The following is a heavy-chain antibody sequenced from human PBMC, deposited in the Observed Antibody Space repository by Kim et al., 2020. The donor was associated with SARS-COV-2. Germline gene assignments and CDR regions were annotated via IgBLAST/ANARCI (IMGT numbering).Heavy chain of an antibody. V-gene: IGHV3-30*18. CDR2: ISYDGSNK. J-gene: IGHJ4*02. CDR1: GFTFSSYG. D-gene: IGHD3-10*01. Sequence: GGSLRLSCAASGFTFSSYGMHWVRQAPGKGLEWVAVISYDGSNKYYADSVKGRFTISRDNSKNTLYLQMNSLRAEDTAVYYCAKVGGITMVRGEPDDYWGQGTLVTVSS. CDR3: AKVGGITMVRGEPDDY.